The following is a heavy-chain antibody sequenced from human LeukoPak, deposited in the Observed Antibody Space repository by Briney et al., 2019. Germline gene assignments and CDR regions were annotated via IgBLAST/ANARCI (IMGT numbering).Heavy chain of an antibody. CDR3: AREDGDYGINWFDP. D-gene: IGHD4-17*01. J-gene: IGHJ5*02. Sequence: ASVKVSCKASGYTFTGYYMHWVRQAPGQGLEWMGRINPNSGGTNYAQKFQGRVTMTRDTSISTAYMELGRLRSDDTAVYYCAREDGDYGINWFDPWGQGTLVTVSS. CDR1: GYTFTGYY. CDR2: INPNSGGT. V-gene: IGHV1-2*06.